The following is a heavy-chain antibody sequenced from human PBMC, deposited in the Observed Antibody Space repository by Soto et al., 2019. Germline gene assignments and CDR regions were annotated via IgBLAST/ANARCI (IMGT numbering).Heavy chain of an antibody. CDR2: INPNGGST. J-gene: IGHJ6*02. D-gene: IGHD3-10*01. CDR1: GYTFINYY. CDR3: ARDGWFSALRVPFGMDV. Sequence: QVQLVQSGAEVKKPGASVKVSCKASGYTFINYYIHWVRQAPGQGLEWMGRINPNGGSTPYAQNFQFRVTMPRDTSTGTVYMELNSLRSEDTAVYYCARDGWFSALRVPFGMDVWGQGTTVTVSS. V-gene: IGHV1-46*01.